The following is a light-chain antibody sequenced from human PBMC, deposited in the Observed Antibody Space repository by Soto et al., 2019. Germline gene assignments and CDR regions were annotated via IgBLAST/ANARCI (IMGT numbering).Light chain of an antibody. CDR2: EGS. J-gene: IGLJ1*01. CDR1: SSVVGSYNL. V-gene: IGLV2-23*01. Sequence: QSVLTQPASVSGSPGQSITISRTGTSSVVGSYNLVSWYQQHPGKAPKLMIYEGSKRPSGVSNRFSGSKSGNTASLTISGLQAEDEADYYCCSYAGSSTYAFGTGTKVTVL. CDR3: CSYAGSSTYA.